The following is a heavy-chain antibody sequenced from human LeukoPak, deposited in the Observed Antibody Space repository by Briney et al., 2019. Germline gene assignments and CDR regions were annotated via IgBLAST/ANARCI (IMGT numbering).Heavy chain of an antibody. CDR3: ARVSELGMADYFDY. CDR1: GFPFSSYA. D-gene: IGHD1-14*01. V-gene: IGHV3-30-3*01. CDR2: ISYDGSNK. Sequence: GGSLRLSCAASGFPFSSYAMHWVRQAPGKGLEWVAVISYDGSNKYYADSVKGRFTISRDNSKNTLYLQMNSLRAEDTAVYYCARVSELGMADYFDYWGQGTLVTVSS. J-gene: IGHJ4*02.